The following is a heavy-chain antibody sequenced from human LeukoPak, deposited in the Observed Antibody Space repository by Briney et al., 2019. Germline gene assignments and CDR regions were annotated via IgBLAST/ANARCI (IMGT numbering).Heavy chain of an antibody. CDR1: GFTFNSYN. CDR3: AKLPRGGAFDI. V-gene: IGHV3-21*04. CDR2: ISSSSSYI. Sequence: GGSLRLSCAASGFTFNSYNMNWVRQAPGKGLEWVSSISSSSSYIYYADSVKGRFTISRDNSKNTLYLQMNSLRAEDTAVYYCAKLPRGGAFDIWGQGTMVTVSS. J-gene: IGHJ3*02. D-gene: IGHD1-26*01.